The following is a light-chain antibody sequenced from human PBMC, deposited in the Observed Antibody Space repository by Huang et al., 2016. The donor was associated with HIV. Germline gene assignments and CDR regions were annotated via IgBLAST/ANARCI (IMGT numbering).Light chain of an antibody. V-gene: IGKV3-11*01. CDR1: QKINTY. CDR2: DAS. Sequence: EILLTQSPATLSLSPGERATLSCKASQKINTYLAWYQKKPGQAPRLLIYDASPRAPDTPARFRGSGSGTDFTLTITNLEPEDFAVYFCQQRSNWPPFTFGPGTKVDRK. CDR3: QQRSNWPPFT. J-gene: IGKJ3*01.